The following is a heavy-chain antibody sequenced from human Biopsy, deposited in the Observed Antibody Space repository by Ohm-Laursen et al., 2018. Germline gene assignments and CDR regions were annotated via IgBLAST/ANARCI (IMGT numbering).Heavy chain of an antibody. Sequence: SLRLSCAASGFTFGDYYMSWIRQGPEKGLEWVSVVTGSGRSTYYTDSVKGRFSISRDNSKNTLYLQMNSLRVEDTAVYYCAKGRSGGTGHGNWFDPWGQGTLVIVSS. J-gene: IGHJ5*02. CDR2: VTGSGRST. CDR1: GFTFGDYY. D-gene: IGHD3-10*01. V-gene: IGHV3-23*01. CDR3: AKGRSGGTGHGNWFDP.